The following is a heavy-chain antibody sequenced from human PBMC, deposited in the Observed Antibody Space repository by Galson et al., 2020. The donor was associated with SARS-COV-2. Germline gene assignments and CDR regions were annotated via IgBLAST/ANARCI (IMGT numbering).Heavy chain of an antibody. D-gene: IGHD2-2*01. CDR1: VGSFSGFS. V-gene: IGHV4-34*01. J-gene: IGHJ6*02. CDR3: ARGRVGVVPAPILGLGPYYDYYAMDV. Sequence: ETSETLSLTCAVYVGSFSGFSLSWVRQSPGQGLEWIGEINHSGRAKYNPSLKSRITITVDTSKNQFSLKLTSVTAAETGVYYCARGRVGVVPAPILGLGPYYDYYAMDVWGQGTTITVSS. CDR2: INHSGRA.